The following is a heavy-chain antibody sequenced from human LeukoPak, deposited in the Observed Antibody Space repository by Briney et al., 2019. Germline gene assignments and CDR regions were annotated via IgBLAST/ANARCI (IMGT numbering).Heavy chain of an antibody. CDR1: GFTVSSNY. Sequence: GGSLRLSCAASGFTVSSNYMSWVRQAPGKGLEWVSVIYSGGSTYYADSVKGRFTISRDNSKNTLYLQMNSLRAEDTAVYYCAKDKGGQSDAFDIWGQGTMVTVSS. D-gene: IGHD1-26*01. V-gene: IGHV3-53*01. J-gene: IGHJ3*02. CDR2: IYSGGST. CDR3: AKDKGGQSDAFDI.